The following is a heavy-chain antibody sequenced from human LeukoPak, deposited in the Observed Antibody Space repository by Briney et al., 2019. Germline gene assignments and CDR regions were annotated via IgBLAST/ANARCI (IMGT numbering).Heavy chain of an antibody. CDR2: IDEGGSNA. CDR1: GFAFSNHW. D-gene: IGHD2-21*01. CDR3: IRDEALWRLDY. V-gene: IGHV3-74*03. J-gene: IGHJ4*02. Sequence: GGSLRLSCAASGFAFSNHWMHWARHAPGKGLVWVSRIDEGGSNAMYADSVKGRFSISRDNAKNTVNLQMNSLRAEDTGVYYCIRDEALWRLDYWGRGTLVTVSS.